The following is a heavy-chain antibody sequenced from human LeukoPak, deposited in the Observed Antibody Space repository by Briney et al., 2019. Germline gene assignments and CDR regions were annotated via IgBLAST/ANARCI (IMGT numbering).Heavy chain of an antibody. CDR1: GFTFSNHG. J-gene: IGHJ4*02. D-gene: IGHD6-19*01. Sequence: PGGSLRLSCAVSGFTFSNHGMSWVRQAPGKGLEWVSTISGNGVSTYYADSVKGRFTISRDNSKNMVYLQMDSLRAEDTAAYYCAKLNSCGDYWGQGTLVTISS. V-gene: IGHV3-23*01. CDR2: ISGNGVST. CDR3: AKLNSCGDY.